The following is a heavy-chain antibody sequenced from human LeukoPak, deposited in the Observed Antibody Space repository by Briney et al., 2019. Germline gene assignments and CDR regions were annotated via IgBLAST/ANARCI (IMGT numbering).Heavy chain of an antibody. Sequence: GGSLRLSCAASGFTFSDYYMSWMRQAPGKGLEWVSYISSSGSTIYYADSVKGRFTISRDNAKNSLYLQMNSLRAEDTAVYYCARGRRWATVTTSGEGAAYFQHWGQGTLVTVSS. CDR3: ARGRRWATVTTSGEGAAYFQH. J-gene: IGHJ1*01. CDR2: ISSSGSTI. V-gene: IGHV3-11*01. D-gene: IGHD4-17*01. CDR1: GFTFSDYY.